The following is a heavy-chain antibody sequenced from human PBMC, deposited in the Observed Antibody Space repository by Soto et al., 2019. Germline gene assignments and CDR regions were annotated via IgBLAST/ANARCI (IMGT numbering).Heavy chain of an antibody. Sequence: PGGPLSLSCAGAGLTFSNSEMHWVRQAPGKGLEWLSYISKSGSVIYYADSVKGRFTISRDNAKNFLYLQMNSLRAEDTAVYFCASVTLRFSYGIDVWGQGTTVTVFS. CDR3: ASVTLRFSYGIDV. D-gene: IGHD3-3*01. CDR1: GLTFSNSE. CDR2: ISKSGSVI. J-gene: IGHJ6*02. V-gene: IGHV3-48*03.